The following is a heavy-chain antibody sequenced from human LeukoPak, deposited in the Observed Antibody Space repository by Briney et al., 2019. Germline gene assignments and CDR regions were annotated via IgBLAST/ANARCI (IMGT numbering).Heavy chain of an antibody. J-gene: IGHJ4*02. V-gene: IGHV4-39*07. CDR2: IYYSGST. CDR3: ARDPAVATKFTFDY. Sequence: GSLRLSCAASGFTFSSYWMSWVRQAPGKGLEWIGSIYYSGSTYYNPSLKSRVTISVDTSKNQFSLKLSSVTAADTAVYYCARDPAVATKFTFDYWGQGTLVTVSS. CDR1: GFTFSSYW. D-gene: IGHD5-12*01.